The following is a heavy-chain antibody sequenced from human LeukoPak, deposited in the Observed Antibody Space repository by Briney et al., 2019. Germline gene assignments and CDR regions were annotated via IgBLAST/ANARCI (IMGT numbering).Heavy chain of an antibody. CDR3: TTYSSDSSGYYQFDY. CDR2: VKSKTDGGTT. J-gene: IGHJ4*02. D-gene: IGHD3-22*01. CDR1: GFTFSNVW. V-gene: IGHV3-15*01. Sequence: GGSLRLSCAASGFTFSNVWMAWVRQAPGKGLEWIGRVKSKTDGGTTDYAAPVKGRFTISGDDSKNTLYLQMNSLKTEDTAVYYCTTYSSDSSGYYQFDYWGQGTLVTVSS.